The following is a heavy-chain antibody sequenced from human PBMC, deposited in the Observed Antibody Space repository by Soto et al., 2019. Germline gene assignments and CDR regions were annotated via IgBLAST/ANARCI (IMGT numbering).Heavy chain of an antibody. CDR2: IYYSGST. J-gene: IGHJ4*02. Sequence: SEALSLTCAVSGGSISSYYWSWIRQPPGKGLEWIGYIYYSGSTNYNPSLKSRVTISVDTSKNQFSLKLTSVTAADTAVYYCARSRYTSGWWTPPFDYWGQGTLVTVSS. CDR3: ARSRYTSGWWTPPFDY. D-gene: IGHD6-19*01. CDR1: GGSISSYY. V-gene: IGHV4-59*01.